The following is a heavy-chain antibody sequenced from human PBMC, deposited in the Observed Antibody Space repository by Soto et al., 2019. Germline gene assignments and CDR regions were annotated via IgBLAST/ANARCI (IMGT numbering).Heavy chain of an antibody. CDR2: ISYDGSNK. V-gene: IGHV3-30*18. CDR3: AKTTSDIVLVPADMIDY. Sequence: QVQLFESGGGVVQPGRSLRLSCAASGFTFSSYGMHWVRQAPGKGLEWVAVISYDGSNKYYADSVKGRFTISRDNSKNTLYLQMNSLRAEDTAVYYCAKTTSDIVLVPADMIDYWGQGPLVTVSS. D-gene: IGHD2-2*01. J-gene: IGHJ4*02. CDR1: GFTFSSYG.